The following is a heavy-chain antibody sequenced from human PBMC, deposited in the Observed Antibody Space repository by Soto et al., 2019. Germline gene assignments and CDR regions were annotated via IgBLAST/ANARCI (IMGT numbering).Heavy chain of an antibody. CDR1: GGSISSSSSY. D-gene: IGHD3-10*02. Sequence: SEPLSLTCTVSGGSISSSSSYWGWIRQPPGKGLEWIGYIYYSGSTNYNPSLKSRVTISVDTSKNQFSLKLNSVTAADTAVYYCARVFFLESKIPPWFDPWGQGTLVTVPS. CDR3: ARVFFLESKIPPWFDP. CDR2: IYYSGST. V-gene: IGHV4-39*07. J-gene: IGHJ5*02.